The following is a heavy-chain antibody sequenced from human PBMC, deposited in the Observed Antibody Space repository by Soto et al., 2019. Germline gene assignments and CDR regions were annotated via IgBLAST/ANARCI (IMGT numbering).Heavy chain of an antibody. CDR2: IYYSGTT. CDR3: ARVPRRFCSGGSGYSAGIFAY. Sequence: SETLSLTCTVSGGSISSGDYYWSWIRQPPGKGLEWIGYIYYSGTTYYNPSLKSRVTISVDTSKNQFSLKVSSVTAADTAVYYCARVPRRFCSGGSGYSAGIFAYWGQGTLDTVSS. J-gene: IGHJ4*02. CDR1: GGSISSGDYY. V-gene: IGHV4-30-4*01. D-gene: IGHD2-15*01.